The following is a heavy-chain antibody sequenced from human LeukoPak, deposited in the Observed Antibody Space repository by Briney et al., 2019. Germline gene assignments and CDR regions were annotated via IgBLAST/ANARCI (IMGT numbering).Heavy chain of an antibody. D-gene: IGHD6-13*01. CDR1: GYTFTSYH. J-gene: IGHJ4*02. V-gene: IGHV1-8*01. CDR2: MTSNSGNT. Sequence: SVKVSCKASGYTFTSYHINEVRQATGQGLEWMGWMTSNSGNTGYAQKFQGRVTMTRNTSIRTGYMELSSLRCEDTAVYYCARTITAGTDYWGKGTLVNVSS. CDR3: ARTITAGTDY.